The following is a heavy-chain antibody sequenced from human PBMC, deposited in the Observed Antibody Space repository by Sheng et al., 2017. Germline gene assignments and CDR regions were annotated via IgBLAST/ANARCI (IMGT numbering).Heavy chain of an antibody. D-gene: IGHD2-2*01. V-gene: IGHV4-34*01. CDR2: INHSGST. J-gene: IGHJ4*02. Sequence: QVQLQQWGAGLLKPSETLSLTCAVYGGSFSGYYWSWIRQPPGKGLEWIGEINHSGSTNYNPSLKSRVTISVDTSKNQFSLKLSSVTAADTAVYYCARRSTSSRRAFFDYWAREPWSPSPQ. CDR1: GGSFSGYY. CDR3: ARRSTSSRRAFFDY.